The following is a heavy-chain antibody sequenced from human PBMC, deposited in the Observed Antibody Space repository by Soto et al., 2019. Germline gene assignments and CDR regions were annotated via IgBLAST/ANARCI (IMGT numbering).Heavy chain of an antibody. CDR2: IYHSGST. CDR3: ARGDSSSSGRGIDY. V-gene: IGHV4-30-2*01. D-gene: IGHD6-6*01. J-gene: IGHJ4*02. CDR1: GGSISSGGYS. Sequence: QLQLQESGSGLVKPSQTLSLTCAVSGGSISSGGYSWSWIRQPPGKGLEWIGYIYHSGSTYYSPSLKSRVTISVDRSKNQFSLKLSSVTAADTAVYYCARGDSSSSGRGIDYWGQGTLVTVSS.